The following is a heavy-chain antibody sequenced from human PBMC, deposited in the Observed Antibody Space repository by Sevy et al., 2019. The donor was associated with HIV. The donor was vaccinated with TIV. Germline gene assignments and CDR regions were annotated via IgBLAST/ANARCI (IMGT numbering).Heavy chain of an antibody. CDR2: ISTSGSNR. CDR1: GFTFSSFE. CDR3: AKRGGQYDLGMDV. J-gene: IGHJ6*02. D-gene: IGHD1-1*01. Sequence: GGSLRLSCVASGFTFSSFEMNWVRQAPGKGLEWVSSISTSGSNRDYADSLEGRVTISRDNAKKSLYLQMNSLRAEDTAIYFCAKRGGQYDLGMDVWGQGTTVTVSS. V-gene: IGHV3-48*03.